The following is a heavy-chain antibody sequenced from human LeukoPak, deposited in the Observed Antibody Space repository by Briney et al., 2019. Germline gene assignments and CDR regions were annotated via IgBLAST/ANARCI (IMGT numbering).Heavy chain of an antibody. D-gene: IGHD5-18*01. CDR2: INAGNGNT. CDR3: ARGTRYSYGYDYYYMDV. V-gene: IGHV1-3*03. CDR1: GYTFTSYY. Sequence: GASVKVSCKASGYTFTSYYMHWVRQAPGQRLEWMGWINAGNGNTKYSQEFQGRVTITRDTSASTAYMELSSLRSEEMAVYYCARGTRYSYGYDYYYMDVWGKGTTVTVSS. J-gene: IGHJ6*03.